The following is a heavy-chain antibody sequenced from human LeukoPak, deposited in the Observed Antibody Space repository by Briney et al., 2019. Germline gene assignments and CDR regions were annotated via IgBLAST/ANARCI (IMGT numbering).Heavy chain of an antibody. CDR2: IDPSDSYT. CDR3: ARYYDILTGPFDY. Sequence: GESLKISCKGSGYSFTSYWISWVRQMPGKGLEWMGRIDPSDSYTNYSPPFQGHVTISADKSISTAYLQWSSLKASDTAMYYCARYYDILTGPFDYWGQGALVTVSS. D-gene: IGHD3-9*01. J-gene: IGHJ4*02. V-gene: IGHV5-10-1*01. CDR1: GYSFTSYW.